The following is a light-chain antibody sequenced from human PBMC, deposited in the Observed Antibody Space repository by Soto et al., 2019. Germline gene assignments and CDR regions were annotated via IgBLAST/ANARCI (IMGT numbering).Light chain of an antibody. CDR2: EGT. CDR1: SSDIGGHNL. V-gene: IGLV2-23*01. Sequence: SALTQPASVSGSPGQSITISCTGSSSDIGGHNLVSWYQQIPGKAPKLIIYEGTKRPPGIPYRFSGSKSGNTASLAISGLQTEDEADYYCCSHAGGYTFVFGTGTKVTVL. J-gene: IGLJ1*01. CDR3: CSHAGGYTFV.